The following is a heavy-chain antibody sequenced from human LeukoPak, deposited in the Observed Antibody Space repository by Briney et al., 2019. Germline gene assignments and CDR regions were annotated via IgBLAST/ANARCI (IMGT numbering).Heavy chain of an antibody. CDR1: GGSLSGYY. D-gene: IGHD6-13*01. J-gene: IGHJ3*02. Sequence: PSETLSLTCAVYGGSLSGYYWSWIRQPPGKGLEWIGEINHSGSTNYNPSLKSRVTISVDTSKNQFSLKLSSVTAADTAVYYCASRVSRQQLVLRAFDIWGQGTMVTVSS. CDR2: INHSGST. CDR3: ASRVSRQQLVLRAFDI. V-gene: IGHV4-34*01.